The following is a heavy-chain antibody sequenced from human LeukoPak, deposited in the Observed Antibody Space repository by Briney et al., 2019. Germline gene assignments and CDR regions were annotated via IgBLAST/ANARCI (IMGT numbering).Heavy chain of an antibody. V-gene: IGHV3-23*01. CDR3: AKRYYYDSSGYYGAYFDY. Sequence: GGSLRLSCAASGFTFSGYAMTWVRQAPGKGLEWVSAISGSAGSTYYADSVKGRFTISRDNSKNTLYLQMNSLRAEDTAVYYCAKRYYYDSSGYYGAYFDYWGQGTLVTVSS. CDR2: ISGSAGST. J-gene: IGHJ4*02. D-gene: IGHD3-22*01. CDR1: GFTFSGYA.